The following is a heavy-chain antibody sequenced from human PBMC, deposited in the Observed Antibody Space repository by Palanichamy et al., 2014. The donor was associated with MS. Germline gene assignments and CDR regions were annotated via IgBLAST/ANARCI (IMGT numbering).Heavy chain of an antibody. CDR1: GASISDYY. V-gene: IGHV4-4*07. J-gene: IGHJ4*02. CDR2: IYTSGST. CDR3: ARQTGNYYGPWDY. Sequence: QVQLQESGPGLVKPPETLSLTCTVSGASISDYYWSWIRQSAGKGLECIGHIYTSGSTRYNPSLKSRVTMSVDTSKNQFSLNLKSVTAADTGVYYCARQTGNYYGPWDYWGLGTLVTVSS. D-gene: IGHD3-10*01.